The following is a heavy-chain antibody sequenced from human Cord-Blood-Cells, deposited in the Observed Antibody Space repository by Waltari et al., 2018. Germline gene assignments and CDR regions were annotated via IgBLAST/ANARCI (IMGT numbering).Heavy chain of an antibody. Sequence: QVQLQESGPGLVKPSETLSLTCTVSGGSISSYYWSWIRQPPGKGLEWIGYIYYSGSTNSNPSRKMRVTIAVDTSKSQFALKLGSVTAADTAVYYCARDQVGPKGPAFDIWGQGTMVTVSS. CDR3: ARDQVGPKGPAFDI. J-gene: IGHJ3*02. CDR1: GGSISSYY. CDR2: IYYSGST. V-gene: IGHV4-59*01.